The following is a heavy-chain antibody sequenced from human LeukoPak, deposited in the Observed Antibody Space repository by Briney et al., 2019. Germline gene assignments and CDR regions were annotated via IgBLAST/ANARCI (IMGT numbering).Heavy chain of an antibody. D-gene: IGHD4/OR15-4a*01. CDR2: ISYNGDTT. CDR3: VAKFYFDY. V-gene: IGHV3-64D*06. Sequence: PGGSLRISWSAPGFNFSGFAMDWVRQAPGKGLEYVSAISYNGDTTYYVDSVKGRFTISRDNAKNTLYLQMSSLRPEDTAVYYCVAKFYFDYWGQGTLVTVSS. CDR1: GFNFSGFA. J-gene: IGHJ4*02.